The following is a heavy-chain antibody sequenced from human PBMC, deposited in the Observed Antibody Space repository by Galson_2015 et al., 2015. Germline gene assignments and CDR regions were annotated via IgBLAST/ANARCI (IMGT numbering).Heavy chain of an antibody. CDR1: GGSTRSYY. D-gene: IGHD6-13*01. CDR3: ARGSNTWSKYFDP. Sequence: SETLSLTCSVSGGSTRSYYWSWIRQPPGKGLEWIGYIYYSGSSTSYNPSLKSRVTISVDTSKNQFSLKLSSVTAADTAVYYCARGSNTWSKYFDPWGQGTLVTVSS. V-gene: IGHV4-59*01. J-gene: IGHJ5*02. CDR2: IYYSGSST.